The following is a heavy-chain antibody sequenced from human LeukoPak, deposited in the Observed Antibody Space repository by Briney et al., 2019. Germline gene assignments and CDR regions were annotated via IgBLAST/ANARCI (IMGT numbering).Heavy chain of an antibody. Sequence: PGGSLRLSCAASGFTFSSYGMHWVRQAPGKGLEWVAVIWYDGSNKYYADSVKCRFTISRDNSKNTLYLQMNSLRAEDTAVYYCAREVAVAGMGFDYWGQGTLVTVSS. J-gene: IGHJ4*02. CDR3: AREVAVAGMGFDY. CDR1: GFTFSSYG. CDR2: IWYDGSNK. D-gene: IGHD6-19*01. V-gene: IGHV3-33*01.